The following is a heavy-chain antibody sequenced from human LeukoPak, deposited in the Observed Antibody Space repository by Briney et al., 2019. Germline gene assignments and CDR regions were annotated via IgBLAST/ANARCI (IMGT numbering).Heavy chain of an antibody. Sequence: GGSLRLSCAASGFTFSSYAMSWVRQAPGKGLEWVSAISGSGGSTYYADSVRGRFTISRDNSKNTLYLQMNSLRAEDTAVYYCAKVDFGVRRYYYYGMDVWGQGTTVTVS. CDR2: ISGSGGST. J-gene: IGHJ6*02. V-gene: IGHV3-23*01. CDR3: AKVDFGVRRYYYYGMDV. D-gene: IGHD3-3*01. CDR1: GFTFSSYA.